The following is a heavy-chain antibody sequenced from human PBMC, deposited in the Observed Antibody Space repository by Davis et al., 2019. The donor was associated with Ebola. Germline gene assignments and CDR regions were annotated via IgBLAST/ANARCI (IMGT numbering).Heavy chain of an antibody. CDR1: GGSTISSYY. J-gene: IGHJ4*02. CDR2: IHYSGST. D-gene: IGHD3-22*01. CDR3: ARGRYYYDSSGYWTY. Sequence: SETLSLTCTVSGGSTISSYYWNWIRQPPGKGLEWIGYIHYSGSTNYNPSLKSRVTISVDTSKNQFSLQLSSVTAADTAVYYCARGRYYYDSSGYWTYWGQGTLVTVSS. V-gene: IGHV4-59*08.